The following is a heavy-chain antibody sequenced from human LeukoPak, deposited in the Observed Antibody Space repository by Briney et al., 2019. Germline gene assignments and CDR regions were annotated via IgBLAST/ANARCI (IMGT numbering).Heavy chain of an antibody. D-gene: IGHD6-13*01. Sequence: ASVKVSCKASGGTFSSYASSWVRQAPGQGLEWMGRIIPIFGTANYAQKFQGRVTITTDESTSTAYMELSSLRSEDTAVSYCVGSSSWLLDYWGQRTLVTVSS. CDR2: IIPIFGTA. J-gene: IGHJ4*02. CDR1: GGTFSSYA. CDR3: VGSSSWLLDY. V-gene: IGHV1-69*05.